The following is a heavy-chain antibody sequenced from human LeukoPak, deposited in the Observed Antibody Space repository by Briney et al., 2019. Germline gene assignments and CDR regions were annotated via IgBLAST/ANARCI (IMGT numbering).Heavy chain of an antibody. J-gene: IGHJ3*02. CDR3: AKDSVSGTKEDAFHI. D-gene: IGHD1-26*01. Sequence: GGSLRLSCAASGFTFSSYAMHWVRQAPGKGLEWVAVISYDGSNKYYADSVKGRLTISRDNSKNTLYLQMNSLRAEDTAVYYCAKDSVSGTKEDAFHIWGQGTMVTVSS. CDR1: GFTFSSYA. V-gene: IGHV3-30-3*01. CDR2: ISYDGSNK.